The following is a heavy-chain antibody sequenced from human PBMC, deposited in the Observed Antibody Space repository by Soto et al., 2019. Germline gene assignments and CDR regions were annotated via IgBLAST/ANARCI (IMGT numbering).Heavy chain of an antibody. Sequence: GVSLRLSCAASGFTVSSNYMSWVRQAPGKGLEWVSVIYSGGSTYYADSVKGRFTISRDNSKSTLYLQMNSLRAEDTAVYYCAGDRVDTAMVTVERGRYGMDVWGQGTTVTVSS. D-gene: IGHD5-18*01. V-gene: IGHV3-53*01. J-gene: IGHJ6*02. CDR3: AGDRVDTAMVTVERGRYGMDV. CDR1: GFTVSSNY. CDR2: IYSGGST.